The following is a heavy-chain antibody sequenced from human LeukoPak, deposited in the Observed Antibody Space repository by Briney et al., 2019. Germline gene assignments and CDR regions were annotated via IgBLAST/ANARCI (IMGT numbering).Heavy chain of an antibody. CDR2: IYHSGST. CDR3: ARDLAGDGYTVAH. Sequence: SETLSLTCAVSGGSISSSNWWSWIRQPPGKGLEWIGEIYHSGSTNYNPSLKSRVTISVDKSKTQFSLKLSSVTAADTAVYYCARDLAGDGYTVAHWGQGTLVTVSS. D-gene: IGHD5-24*01. V-gene: IGHV4-4*02. CDR1: GGSISSSNW. J-gene: IGHJ5*02.